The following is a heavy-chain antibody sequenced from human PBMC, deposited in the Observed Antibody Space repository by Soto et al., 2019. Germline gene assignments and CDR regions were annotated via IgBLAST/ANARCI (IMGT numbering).Heavy chain of an antibody. CDR2: IIPVLGKP. D-gene: IGHD6-6*01. V-gene: IGHV1-69*01. CDR1: GGSFNTYA. Sequence: QGRLVQSGAEMRKPGSSVKVSCKTSGGSFNTYATGWVRQAPGQGLEWMGGIIPVLGKPNYAPKFQGRLTIVADDSASTVYMELSSLTSDDTAVYYCSRDRRGDPFSSPPDWGQGTLVTVSS. J-gene: IGHJ4*02. CDR3: SRDRRGDPFSSPPD.